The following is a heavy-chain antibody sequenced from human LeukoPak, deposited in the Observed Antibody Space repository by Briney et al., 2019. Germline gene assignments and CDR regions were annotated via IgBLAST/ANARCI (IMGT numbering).Heavy chain of an antibody. V-gene: IGHV3-30*04. Sequence: GGSLRLSCAASGFTFSNYAMHWVRQAPGKGLEWVAVISYDGSNQYYTDSVRGRFTISGDSSKNTLYLQMNSLRAEDTAVYYCARGGPRDGYDYWGQGTLVTVSS. CDR3: ARGGPRDGYDY. CDR2: ISYDGSNQ. J-gene: IGHJ4*02. CDR1: GFTFSNYA. D-gene: IGHD5-18*01.